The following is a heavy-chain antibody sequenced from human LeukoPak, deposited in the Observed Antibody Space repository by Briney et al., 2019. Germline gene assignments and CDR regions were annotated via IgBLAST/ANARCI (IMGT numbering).Heavy chain of an antibody. D-gene: IGHD1-26*01. CDR3: ARDFSRGSYKGRDYYMDV. CDR2: ISYDVSKT. V-gene: IGHV3-30*04. J-gene: IGHJ6*03. Sequence: GGSLRLSCAASGFTFSTYAMHWVRQAPGKGLEWVAVISYDVSKTYYADSVKGRFTISRDNAKNTLYLQMNSLRAEDTAVYYCARDFSRGSYKGRDYYMDVWGKGTTVTVSS. CDR1: GFTFSTYA.